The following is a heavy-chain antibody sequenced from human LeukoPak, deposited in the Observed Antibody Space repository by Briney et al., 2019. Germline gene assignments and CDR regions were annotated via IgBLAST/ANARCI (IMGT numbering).Heavy chain of an antibody. CDR3: ATYSGAHHKTFDD. Sequence: PGGSLRLSCAASGFTVSSNYMSWVRQAPGKGLEWVSVIYSGGSTYYADSVKGRFTISRDNAKNSLYLQMNSLRAEDTALYYCATYSGAHHKTFDDWGQGTLVTVSS. D-gene: IGHD1-26*01. CDR1: GFTVSSNY. J-gene: IGHJ4*02. V-gene: IGHV3-66*01. CDR2: IYSGGST.